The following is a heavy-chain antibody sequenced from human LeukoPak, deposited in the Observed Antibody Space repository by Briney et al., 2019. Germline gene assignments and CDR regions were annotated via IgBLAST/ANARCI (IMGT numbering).Heavy chain of an antibody. Sequence: GGSLRLSCAASRFTFSNFDMHWVRQAPGKGLEWVTFIRFDGSNEYYADSVRGRFTISRDHSKNTLYLQMSSLRPEDTAVYYCARQIGVSIDYWGQGTLVTVSS. J-gene: IGHJ4*02. CDR3: ARQIGVSIDY. CDR2: IRFDGSNE. D-gene: IGHD5/OR15-5a*01. CDR1: RFTFSNFD. V-gene: IGHV3-30*02.